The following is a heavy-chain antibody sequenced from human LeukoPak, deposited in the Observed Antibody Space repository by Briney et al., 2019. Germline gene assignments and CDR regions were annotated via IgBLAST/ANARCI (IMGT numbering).Heavy chain of an antibody. CDR1: GYSISSGYY. Sequence: PSETLSLTCAVSGYSISSGYYWGWIRQPPGNGLEWIGIIYHSGTTYYNPSLKSRLTISIDTSKNQVSLKLNSVTAADTAVYYCAAVFRTYYHADYWGQGTLVTVSS. CDR3: AAVFRTYYHADY. D-gene: IGHD2/OR15-2a*01. CDR2: IYHSGTT. V-gene: IGHV4-38-2*01. J-gene: IGHJ4*02.